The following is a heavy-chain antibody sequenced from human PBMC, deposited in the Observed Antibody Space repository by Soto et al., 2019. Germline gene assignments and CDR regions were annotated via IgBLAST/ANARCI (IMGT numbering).Heavy chain of an antibody. J-gene: IGHJ6*02. Sequence: QVPLVQSGAEVKKPGSSVKVSCKASGGTFSSYAISWVRQAPGQGLEWMGGIIPIFGTANYAQKFQGRVTITADESTSTAYMELSSLRSEDTAVYYCATGTAAGTYRTPYYYCGMDVWGQGTTVTVSS. CDR3: ATGTAAGTYRTPYYYCGMDV. D-gene: IGHD6-13*01. CDR1: GGTFSSYA. V-gene: IGHV1-69*12. CDR2: IIPIFGTA.